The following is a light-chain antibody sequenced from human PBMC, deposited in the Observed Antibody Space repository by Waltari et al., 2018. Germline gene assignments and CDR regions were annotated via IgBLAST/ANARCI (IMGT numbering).Light chain of an antibody. CDR1: PCVSSSY. Sequence: EIVFTQPPGPLPSSPGDRAPLSCRASPCVSSSYLAWYQRKPVQAPRLLIYGASSRATGIPDRFSGSGSVTDFTLTISRLEAEDFAVYYCQQYGSSPPWTFGQGTKVEIK. CDR3: QQYGSSPPWT. CDR2: GAS. V-gene: IGKV3-20*01. J-gene: IGKJ1*01.